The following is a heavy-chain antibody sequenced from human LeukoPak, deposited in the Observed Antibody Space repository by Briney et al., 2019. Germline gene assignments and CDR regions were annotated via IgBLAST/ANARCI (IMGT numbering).Heavy chain of an antibody. Sequence: GGSLRLSCAASGFTFSSYSMNWVRQAPGKGLEWVSSISDSSTYIFNADPVQGRFTISGDDAKNSLYLQMNSLRVEDTAVYYCVRVVYCSGGTCSYYFDFWGQGTLVTVSS. CDR1: GFTFSSYS. D-gene: IGHD2-15*01. CDR2: ISDSSTYI. V-gene: IGHV3-21*01. CDR3: VRVVYCSGGTCSYYFDF. J-gene: IGHJ4*02.